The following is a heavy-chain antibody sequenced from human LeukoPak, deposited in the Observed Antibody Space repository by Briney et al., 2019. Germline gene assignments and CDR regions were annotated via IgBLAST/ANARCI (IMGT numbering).Heavy chain of an antibody. CDR2: ISWNSGSI. J-gene: IGHJ4*02. CDR3: AKGVDSSGYYYAFDY. CDR1: GFTFSNYN. V-gene: IGHV3-9*03. D-gene: IGHD3-22*01. Sequence: PGGSLRLSCAASGFTFSNYNMNWVRQAPGKGLEWVSGISWNSGSIGYADSVKGRFTISRDNAKNSLYLQMNSLRAEDMALYYCAKGVDSSGYYYAFDYWGQGTLVTVSS.